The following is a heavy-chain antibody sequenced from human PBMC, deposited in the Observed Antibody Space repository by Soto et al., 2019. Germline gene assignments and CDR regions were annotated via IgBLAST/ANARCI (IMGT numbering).Heavy chain of an antibody. Sequence: QVQLQESGPGLVKPSETLSLTCTVSGGSISSYYWSWIRQPPGKGLEWIGYTYYSGSTNYNPSLKSRVTISVDTSKNQFSLKLSSVTAADTAVYYCARRYAGNFHYLGQGTLVTVSS. CDR2: TYYSGST. V-gene: IGHV4-59*01. D-gene: IGHD2-8*01. CDR1: GGSISSYY. J-gene: IGHJ4*02. CDR3: ARRYAGNFHY.